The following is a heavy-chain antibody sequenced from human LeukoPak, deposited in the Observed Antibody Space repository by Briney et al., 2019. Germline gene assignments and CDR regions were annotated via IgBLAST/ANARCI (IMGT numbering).Heavy chain of an antibody. CDR2: IIPIFGTA. Sequence: SVKVSCKASGGTFSSYAISRVRQAPGQGLEWMGGIIPIFGTANYEQQFQGRVTITTDESTSTAYMELSSLRSTDTAVYYCALSSSTRAIFDYWGQGTLVTVSS. D-gene: IGHD6-6*01. V-gene: IGHV1-69*05. CDR1: GGTFSSYA. J-gene: IGHJ4*02. CDR3: ALSSSTRAIFDY.